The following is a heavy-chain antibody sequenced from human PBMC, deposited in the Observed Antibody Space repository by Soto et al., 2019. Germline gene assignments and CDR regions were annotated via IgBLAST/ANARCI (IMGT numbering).Heavy chain of an antibody. J-gene: IGHJ4*02. V-gene: IGHV1-46*01. CDR3: ARDIRDCSGGSCYSDGDY. CDR1: GYTFTNYY. D-gene: IGHD2-15*01. CDR2: INPSDGST. Sequence: QVQLVQSGAEMKKPGASVNVSCKASGYTFTNYYMHWVRQAPGQGLEWMGIINPSDGSTTYAQKFQGRITMTRDTSTSTVYMELSSLRSEDTAIYYCARDIRDCSGGSCYSDGDYWGQGTLVTVSS.